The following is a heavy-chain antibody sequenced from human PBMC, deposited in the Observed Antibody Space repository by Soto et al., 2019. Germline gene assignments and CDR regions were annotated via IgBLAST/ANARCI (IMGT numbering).Heavy chain of an antibody. CDR3: ARDRLGVSVTGGGFDS. V-gene: IGHV1-18*01. D-gene: IGHD2-8*01. CDR1: GYTFSNFG. J-gene: IGHJ4*02. CDR2: ISPYNGNT. Sequence: QVQLVQSGGEVKKPGASVKVSCKASGYTFSNFGLSWVPQAPGQGLELMGWISPYNGNTNYAQKLQGRLTMTTDTSTSTAYMELRSLRSDDTAVYYCARDRLGVSVTGGGFDSWGQGTLVTVSS.